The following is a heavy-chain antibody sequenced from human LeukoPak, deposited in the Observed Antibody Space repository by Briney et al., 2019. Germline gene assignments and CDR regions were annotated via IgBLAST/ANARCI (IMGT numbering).Heavy chain of an antibody. CDR3: AKGLHGGVGYGVDV. Sequence: GGSLRLSCTASGFAFSNYAMTWVRQAPGKGLEWVSSISGTGGRTYSADSVKGRFTISRDNSKNTLYLQMKNLRVEHTAVYYCAKGLHGGVGYGVDVWGQGTTVSVSS. CDR1: GFAFSNYA. V-gene: IGHV3-23*01. J-gene: IGHJ6*02. D-gene: IGHD3-16*01. CDR2: ISGTGGRT.